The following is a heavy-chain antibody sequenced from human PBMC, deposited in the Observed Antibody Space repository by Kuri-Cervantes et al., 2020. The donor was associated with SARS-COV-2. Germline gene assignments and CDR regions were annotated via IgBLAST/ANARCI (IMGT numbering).Heavy chain of an antibody. D-gene: IGHD2-2*01. V-gene: IGHV3-11*06. Sequence: GGSLRLSCAASGYTFIYSHMSWIRQAPGKGLEWVSYISSDSSHTNNAESVKGRFTISRDNAKNSLYLQMNSLRAEDTAVYYCARLVFVDAFDIWGQGTIVTVSS. CDR3: ARLVFVDAFDI. CDR2: ISSDSSHT. CDR1: GYTFIYSH. J-gene: IGHJ3*02.